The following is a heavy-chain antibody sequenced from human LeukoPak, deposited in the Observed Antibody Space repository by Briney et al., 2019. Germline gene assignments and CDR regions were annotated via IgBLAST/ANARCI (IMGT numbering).Heavy chain of an antibody. CDR2: ISYDGSNK. J-gene: IGHJ4*02. V-gene: IGHV3-30*03. D-gene: IGHD1-26*01. CDR1: GFTFSSYG. Sequence: PGGSLRLSCAASGFTFSSYGIHWVRQAPGKGLEWVAVISYDGSNKYYADSVKGRFTISRDNSKNTLYLQMNSLRVEDTAVYYCAARSSGNPYFWGQGTLVTVSS. CDR3: AARSSGNPYF.